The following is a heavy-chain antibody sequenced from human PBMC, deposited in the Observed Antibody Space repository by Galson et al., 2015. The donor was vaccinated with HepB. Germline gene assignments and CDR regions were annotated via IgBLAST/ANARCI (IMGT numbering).Heavy chain of an antibody. J-gene: IGHJ4*02. CDR3: TSASSKLGYSYGYPYYFDY. CDR1: GFTFGDYA. D-gene: IGHD5-18*01. Sequence: SLRLSCAASGFTFGDYAMSWFRQAPGKGLEWVGFIRSKAYGGTTEYAASVKGRFTISRDDSKSIAYLQMNSLKTEDTAVYYCTSASSKLGYSYGYPYYFDYWGQGTLVTVSS. CDR2: IRSKAYGGTT. V-gene: IGHV3-49*03.